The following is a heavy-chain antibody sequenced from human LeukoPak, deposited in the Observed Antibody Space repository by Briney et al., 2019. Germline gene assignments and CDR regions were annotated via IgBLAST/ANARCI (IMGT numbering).Heavy chain of an antibody. CDR2: INPNSGGT. Sequence: GASVKVSCMASGYTFTGYYMHWVRQAPGQGLEWMGRINPNSGGTNYAQTFQGRVTMTRDTSISTTYIELSRLRSDDKAVYYCAREGQQLPQYSYYYSMDVWGKGTPVTVSS. D-gene: IGHD6-13*01. CDR3: AREGQQLPQYSYYYSMDV. V-gene: IGHV1-2*06. CDR1: GYTFTGYY. J-gene: IGHJ6*03.